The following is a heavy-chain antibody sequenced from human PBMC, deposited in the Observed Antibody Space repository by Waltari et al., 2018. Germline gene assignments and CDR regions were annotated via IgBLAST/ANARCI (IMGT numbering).Heavy chain of an antibody. CDR1: GVSITSHRHS. Sequence: QLTLQESGPGLVKPSAPLSLTCSVSGVSITSHRHSWCWIRPPPGQGLEWIGTLSYTGATYSSPSLQSRVTISRDTSKNHLSLTLGSVTAADTAVYYCATYIGASVGTAAFDVWGQGTMVTVSS. D-gene: IGHD5-12*01. J-gene: IGHJ3*01. V-gene: IGHV4-39*02. CDR3: ATYIGASVGTAAFDV. CDR2: LSYTGAT.